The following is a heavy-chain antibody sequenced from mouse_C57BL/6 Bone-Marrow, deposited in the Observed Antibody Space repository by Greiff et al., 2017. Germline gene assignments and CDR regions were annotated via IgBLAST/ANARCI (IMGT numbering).Heavy chain of an antibody. J-gene: IGHJ4*01. Sequence: EVKLVEPGGGLVKPGGSLKLSCAASGFTFSSYAMSWVRQTPEKRLAWVATISDGGSYTYSPDNVKGRFTISRDNAKNNLYLQMRHLKSEDTAMYYCARDYYYVYYAMDYWGQGTSVTVSS. V-gene: IGHV5-4*01. CDR1: GFTFSSYA. CDR2: ISDGGSYT. CDR3: ARDYYYVYYAMDY. D-gene: IGHD2-4*01.